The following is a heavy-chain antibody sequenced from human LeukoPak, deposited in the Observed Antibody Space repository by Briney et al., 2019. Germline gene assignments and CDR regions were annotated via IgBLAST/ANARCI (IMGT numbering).Heavy chain of an antibody. Sequence: ASVKVSCKASGYTFTSYYMHWVRQAPGQGLEWMGIINPSGGSTSYAQKFQGRVTMTRDMSTSTVYMELSSLRSEDTAVYYCARELGYYDSSDAFDIWDQGTMVTVSS. D-gene: IGHD3-22*01. V-gene: IGHV1-46*01. CDR1: GYTFTSYY. CDR2: INPSGGST. J-gene: IGHJ3*02. CDR3: ARELGYYDSSDAFDI.